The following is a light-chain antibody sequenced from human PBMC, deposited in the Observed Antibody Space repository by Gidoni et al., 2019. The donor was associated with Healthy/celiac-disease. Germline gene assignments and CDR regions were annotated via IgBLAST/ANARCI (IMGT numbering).Light chain of an antibody. CDR2: EVS. J-gene: IGLJ3*02. Sequence: QSALTQPPSVSGSPGHSITISCTGTSSAVGGYNYVSWYQRHPGQAPKLMIYEVSNRPSGVSNRFSGSKSGNTASLTISGLQAEDEADYYCSSYTSSSTLGVFGGGTKLTVL. CDR3: SSYTSSSTLGV. CDR1: SSAVGGYNY. V-gene: IGLV2-14*01.